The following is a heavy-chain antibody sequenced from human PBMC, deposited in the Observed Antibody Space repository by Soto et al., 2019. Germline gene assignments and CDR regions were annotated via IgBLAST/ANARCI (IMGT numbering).Heavy chain of an antibody. V-gene: IGHV3-33*01. D-gene: IGHD3-16*01. Sequence: PGGALSLSCSASGFPFSSVGMHCVRQAPGKGLEWVAIIWYDGSDKYYADSVKGRFTISRDNSKNTLYLQMNSLRAEDTAVYHCAFGNLSYYFDFWGQGTPVNVSS. CDR2: IWYDGSDK. J-gene: IGHJ4*02. CDR1: GFPFSSVG. CDR3: AFGNLSYYFDF.